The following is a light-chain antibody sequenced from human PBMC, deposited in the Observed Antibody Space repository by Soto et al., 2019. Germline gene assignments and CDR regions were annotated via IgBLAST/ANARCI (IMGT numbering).Light chain of an antibody. J-gene: IGLJ1*01. Sequence: QSALTQPASVSGSPGPSITISCTGTTSDVGGYNYVSWYQHHPDKAPKLMIYEVSNRPSGVSNRFSGSKSGNTASLTISGLQTADEADYYCSSYTSGSTLVFGTGTKLTVL. CDR3: SSYTSGSTLV. CDR2: EVS. CDR1: TSDVGGYNY. V-gene: IGLV2-14*01.